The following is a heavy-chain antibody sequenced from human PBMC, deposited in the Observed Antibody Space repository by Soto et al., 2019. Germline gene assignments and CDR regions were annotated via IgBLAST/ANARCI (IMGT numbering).Heavy chain of an antibody. CDR3: ARRVGEQPVLDYWYFDL. CDR1: GGTSSSYA. CDR2: IIPIFGTA. Sequence: SVKVSCKASGGTSSSYAISWVRQAPGQGLEWMGGIIPIFGTANYAQKFQGRVTITADESTSTAYMELSSLRSEDTAVYYCARRVGEQPVLDYWYFDLWGRGALVTVSS. J-gene: IGHJ2*01. V-gene: IGHV1-69*13. D-gene: IGHD6-6*01.